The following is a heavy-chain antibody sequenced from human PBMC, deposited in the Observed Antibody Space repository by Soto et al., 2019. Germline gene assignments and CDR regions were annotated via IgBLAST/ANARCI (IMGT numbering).Heavy chain of an antibody. CDR1: GFTFSDYY. J-gene: IGHJ4*02. CDR2: ISSSGSTI. V-gene: IGHV3-11*01. Sequence: LRLSCAASGFTFSDYYMSWIRQAPGKGLEWVSYISSSGSTIYYADSVKGRFTISRDNAKNSLYLQMNSLRAEDTAVYYCAKKVNSGPGSQYFDYWGQGTLVTVSS. D-gene: IGHD3-10*01. CDR3: AKKVNSGPGSQYFDY.